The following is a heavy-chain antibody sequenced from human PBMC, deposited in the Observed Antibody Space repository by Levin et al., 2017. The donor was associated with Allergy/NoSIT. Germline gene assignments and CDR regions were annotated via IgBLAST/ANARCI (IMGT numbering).Heavy chain of an antibody. D-gene: IGHD6-13*01. J-gene: IGHJ3*02. Sequence: ASETLSLTCAVSGGSISSSNWWSWVRQPPGKGLEWIGEIYHSGSTNYNPSLKSRVTISVDKSKNQFSLKLSSVTAADTAVYYCARIIAAADWLRLPKDAFDIWGQGTMVTVSS. CDR2: IYHSGST. CDR1: GGSISSSNW. CDR3: ARIIAAADWLRLPKDAFDI. V-gene: IGHV4-4*02.